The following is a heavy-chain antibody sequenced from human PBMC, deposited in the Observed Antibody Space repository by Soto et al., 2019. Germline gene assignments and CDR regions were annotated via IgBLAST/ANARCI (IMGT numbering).Heavy chain of an antibody. CDR1: GFTFSPFG. V-gene: IGHV3-33*01. CDR3: ARDSHAHFDY. CDR2: IWNDGITK. Sequence: SLRLSCAASGFTFSPFGMHWVRQAPGKGLEWMSIIWNDGITKRYADSVKGRFTISKDNAKNSLYLQLNSLRAGDTAVYYCARDSHAHFDYWGQGTLVTVSS. J-gene: IGHJ4*02.